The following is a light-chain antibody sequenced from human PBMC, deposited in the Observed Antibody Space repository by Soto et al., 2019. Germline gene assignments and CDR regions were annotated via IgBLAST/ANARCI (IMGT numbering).Light chain of an antibody. CDR3: HQYDSYSPT. CDR2: DAA. CDR1: QSVSSW. Sequence: DIQMTQSPSTLSASVGDRVTITCRASQSVSSWLAWYQQRPGKAPKLLIYDAASLESGVPSRFSGSGSGTEFTLTSSSRQPDDFATYYCHQYDSYSPTFGQGTKLEIK. J-gene: IGKJ2*01. V-gene: IGKV1-5*01.